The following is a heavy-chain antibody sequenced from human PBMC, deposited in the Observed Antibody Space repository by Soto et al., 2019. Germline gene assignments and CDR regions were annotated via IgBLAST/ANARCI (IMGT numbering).Heavy chain of an antibody. CDR2: MSYDGSDT. J-gene: IGHJ4*02. V-gene: IGHV3-30*02. CDR3: TIVQVADSALDH. CDR1: VFIFSNNV. D-gene: IGHD2-8*02. Sequence: GGALLVSCVGSVFIFSNNVMPWVRQTPGKGLEWVAFMSYDGSDTFYADSVKGRFTISRDNSKNTLFLHMSNLRPEDTAMYYCTIVQVADSALDHWGQGTMVTVSS.